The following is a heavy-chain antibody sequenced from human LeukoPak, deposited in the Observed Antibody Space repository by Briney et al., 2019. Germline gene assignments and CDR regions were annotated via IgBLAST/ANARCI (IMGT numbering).Heavy chain of an antibody. CDR3: ARSIAARLHGTYYMDV. D-gene: IGHD6-6*01. CDR2: IIPIFGTA. J-gene: IGHJ6*03. V-gene: IGHV1-69*05. Sequence: SVKVSCKASGGTFSSYAISWVRQAPGQGLEWMGGIIPIFGTANYAQKFQGRVTITTDESTSTAYMELSSLRSEDTAVYYCARSIAARLHGTYYMDVWGKGTTVTVSS. CDR1: GGTFSSYA.